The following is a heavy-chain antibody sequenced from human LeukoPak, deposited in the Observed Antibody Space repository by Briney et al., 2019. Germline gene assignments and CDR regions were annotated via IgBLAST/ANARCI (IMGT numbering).Heavy chain of an antibody. D-gene: IGHD3-10*01. V-gene: IGHV1-8*01. Sequence: ASVKVSCKASGYTFTSYDINWVRQATGQGLEWMGWMNPNSGNTGYAQKFQGRVTMTRYTSISTAYMELSSLRSEDTAVYYCARGQSITMVRGVKITYFDYWGQGTLVTVSS. CDR2: MNPNSGNT. J-gene: IGHJ4*02. CDR3: ARGQSITMVRGVKITYFDY. CDR1: GYTFTSYD.